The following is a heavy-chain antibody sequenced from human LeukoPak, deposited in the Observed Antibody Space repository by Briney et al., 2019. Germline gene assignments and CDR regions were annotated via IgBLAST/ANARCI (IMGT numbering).Heavy chain of an antibody. Sequence: GGSLRLSCAASGFTFSSYAVSWVRQAPGKGLEWVSAISGSGGSTYYADSVKGRFTISRDNSKNTLYLQMNSLRAEDTAVYYCAKVVDSSGRSPFDYWGQGTLVTVSS. CDR3: AKVVDSSGRSPFDY. J-gene: IGHJ4*02. V-gene: IGHV3-23*01. CDR2: ISGSGGST. CDR1: GFTFSSYA. D-gene: IGHD6-19*01.